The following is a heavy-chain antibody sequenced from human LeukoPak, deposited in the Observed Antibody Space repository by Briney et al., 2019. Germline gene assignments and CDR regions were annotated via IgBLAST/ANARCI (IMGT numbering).Heavy chain of an antibody. V-gene: IGHV5-51*07. Sequence: GESLKISCKGSGNSFTSYWIGWVHQMPGKGLEWMGIIYPGDSDTRYSPSFQGQVTISADKSISTAYLQWSSLNASDTAMYYCARCGYDSSTIKCYFDYWGQGTLVTVSS. CDR1: GNSFTSYW. CDR3: ARCGYDSSTIKCYFDY. J-gene: IGHJ4*02. D-gene: IGHD3-22*01. CDR2: IYPGDSDT.